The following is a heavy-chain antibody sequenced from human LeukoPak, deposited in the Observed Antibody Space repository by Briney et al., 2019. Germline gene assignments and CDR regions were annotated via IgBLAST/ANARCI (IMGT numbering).Heavy chain of an antibody. J-gene: IGHJ4*02. CDR2: IKQDGGDK. D-gene: IGHD1-20*01. Sequence: GGSLRLSCTASGFNLNYYSMSWVRQAPGKGLEWVANIKQDGGDKHYVDSVKGRFTISRDNGKNSLYLQMNSLRAEDTAVYYCARYNWLELWGQGTRVTVSS. CDR1: GFNLNYYS. V-gene: IGHV3-7*01. CDR3: ARYNWLEL.